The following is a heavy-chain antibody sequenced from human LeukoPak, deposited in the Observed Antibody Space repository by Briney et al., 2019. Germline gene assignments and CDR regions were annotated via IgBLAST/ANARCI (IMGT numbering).Heavy chain of an antibody. D-gene: IGHD4-17*01. Sequence: PGRSLRLSCAASGFTFSSYGMHWVRQAPGNGLEWVAVISYDGSNKYYADSVKGRFTISRDNSKNTLYLQMNSLRAEDTAVYYCAKDPFATTVMPRHLDYWGQGTLVTVSS. CDR1: GFTFSSYG. CDR3: AKDPFATTVMPRHLDY. V-gene: IGHV3-30*18. J-gene: IGHJ4*02. CDR2: ISYDGSNK.